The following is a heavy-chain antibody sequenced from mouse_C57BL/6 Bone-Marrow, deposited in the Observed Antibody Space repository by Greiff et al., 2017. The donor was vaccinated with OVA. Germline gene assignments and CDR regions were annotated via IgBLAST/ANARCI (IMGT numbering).Heavy chain of an antibody. V-gene: IGHV1-59*01. CDR1: GYTFTNYW. CDR3: AHYGSRLYLHY. Sequence: QVHVKQPGAELVRPGTSVKLSCKASGYTFTNYWMHWVQQRPGQGLEWIGVIAPSDSYINYNQKFKGRATLTVDTSSSTAYMHLSSLTSEDSAVYYCAHYGSRLYLHYWGQGTSLTVSS. D-gene: IGHD1-1*01. CDR2: IAPSDSYI. J-gene: IGHJ2*02.